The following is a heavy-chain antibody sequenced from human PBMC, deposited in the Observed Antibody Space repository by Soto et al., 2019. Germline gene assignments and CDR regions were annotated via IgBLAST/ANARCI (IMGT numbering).Heavy chain of an antibody. CDR1: GGSFSGYY. CDR3: ARGGGGYLDY. D-gene: IGHD5-12*01. Sequence: QVQLQQWGAGLLKPSETLSPTCAVYGGSFSGYYWSWIRQPPGKGLEWIGEINHSGSTNYNPSLKGRVTISVDTSKHQFALKLSSVTAADTAVYYCARGGGGYLDYWGQGTLVTVSS. J-gene: IGHJ4*02. CDR2: INHSGST. V-gene: IGHV4-34*01.